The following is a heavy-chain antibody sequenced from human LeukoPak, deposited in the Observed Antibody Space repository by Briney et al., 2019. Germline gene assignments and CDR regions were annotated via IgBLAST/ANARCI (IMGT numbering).Heavy chain of an antibody. Sequence: GASVKVPCKASGYTFTGYYMHWVRQAPGKGLEWMGRINPNSGGTNYAQKFQGRVTMTRDSSISTAYMELSRLRSDDTAIYYCARGDAVADTSDFNSWGQGTLVTVSS. CDR1: GYTFTGYY. CDR2: INPNSGGT. J-gene: IGHJ4*02. V-gene: IGHV1-2*06. D-gene: IGHD6-19*01. CDR3: ARGDAVADTSDFNS.